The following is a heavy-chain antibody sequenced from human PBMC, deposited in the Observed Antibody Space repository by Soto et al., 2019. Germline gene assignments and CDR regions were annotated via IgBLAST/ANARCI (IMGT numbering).Heavy chain of an antibody. D-gene: IGHD1-1*01. CDR3: VRDGTKTLRDWFDS. J-gene: IGHJ5*01. Sequence: SETLSLTCTVSGASISGFYWSWIRKSAGKGLEWIGRIYATGTTDYNPSLKSRVMMSVDTSKKQFSLKLRSVTAADTAVYYCVRDGTKTLRDWFDSWGQGISVTVSS. CDR2: IYATGTT. V-gene: IGHV4-4*07. CDR1: GASISGFY.